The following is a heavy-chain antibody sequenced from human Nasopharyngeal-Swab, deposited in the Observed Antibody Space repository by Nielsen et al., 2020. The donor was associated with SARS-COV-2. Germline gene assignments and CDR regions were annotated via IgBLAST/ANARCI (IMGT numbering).Heavy chain of an antibody. CDR1: GFTFSSYS. J-gene: IGHJ6*02. D-gene: IGHD1-26*01. CDR3: AADSGSYFGYYYYGMDV. CDR2: ISSSSSYI. Sequence: GGSLRLSCAASGFTFSSYSMNWVRQAQGKGLEWVSSISSSSSYIYYADSVKGRFTISRDNAKNSLYLQMNSLRAEYTAVYYCAADSGSYFGYYYYGMDVWGQGTTVTVSS. V-gene: IGHV3-21*01.